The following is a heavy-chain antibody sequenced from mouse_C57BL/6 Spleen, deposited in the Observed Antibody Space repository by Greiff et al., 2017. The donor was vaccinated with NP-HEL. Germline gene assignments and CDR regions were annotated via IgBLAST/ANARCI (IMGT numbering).Heavy chain of an antibody. D-gene: IGHD1-2*01. J-gene: IGHJ1*03. V-gene: IGHV3-1*01. CDR1: GYSITSGYD. Sequence: EVKLQESGPGMVKPSQSLSLTCTVTGYSITSGYDWHWIRHFPGNKLECMGYISYSGSTNYNPSLKSRISITHDTSKNHFFLKLNYVTTEDTATYYCARLTAYWYFDVWGTGTTVTVSS. CDR3: ARLTAYWYFDV. CDR2: ISYSGST.